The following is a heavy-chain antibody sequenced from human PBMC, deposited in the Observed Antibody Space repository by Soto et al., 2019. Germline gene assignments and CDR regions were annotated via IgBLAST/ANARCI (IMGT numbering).Heavy chain of an antibody. D-gene: IGHD6-13*01. CDR2: YSGYT. CDR1: DGSISSSSFS. CDR3: ARGSSRWDY. V-gene: IGHV4-39*07. Sequence: PSETLSLTCTVPDGSISSSSFSWGWIRQPSGKGLEWIGSYSGYTFYNPSLKSRVPMSVDTSKNQFSLRLSSVTAADTAMYYCARGSSRWDYWGQGTLVTVSS. J-gene: IGHJ4*02.